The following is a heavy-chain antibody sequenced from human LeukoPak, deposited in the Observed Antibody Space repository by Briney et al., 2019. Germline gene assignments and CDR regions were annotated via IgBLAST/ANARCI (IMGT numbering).Heavy chain of an antibody. Sequence: ASVKVSCKASGYTFTSYGISWVRQAPGQGLEWMGWISAYNGNTNYAQKLQGRVTITADKSTSTAYMELSSLRSEDTAVYYCARDSRQWELLPDYFDYWGQGTLVTVSS. CDR1: GYTFTSYG. CDR2: ISAYNGNT. CDR3: ARDSRQWELLPDYFDY. V-gene: IGHV1-18*01. J-gene: IGHJ4*02. D-gene: IGHD1-26*01.